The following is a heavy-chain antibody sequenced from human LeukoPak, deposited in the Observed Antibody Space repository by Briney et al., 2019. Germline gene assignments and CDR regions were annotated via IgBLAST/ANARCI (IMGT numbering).Heavy chain of an antibody. CDR2: ISGSGGST. D-gene: IGHD2/OR15-2a*01. V-gene: IGHV3-23*01. CDR1: GFTFSNYG. J-gene: IGHJ6*03. Sequence: GGSLRLSCAASGFTFSNYGMSWVRQGPGKGLEWVSAISGSGGSTNYADSVKGRFTISRDNSKNTLYLQMNSLRVEDTAVYHCAKDLGTLVDHQYYMDVWGKGTTVTISS. CDR3: AKDLGTLVDHQYYMDV.